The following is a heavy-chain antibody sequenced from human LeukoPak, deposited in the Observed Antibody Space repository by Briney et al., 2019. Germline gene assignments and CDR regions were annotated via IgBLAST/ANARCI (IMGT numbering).Heavy chain of an antibody. Sequence: ASVKVSCKVSGYTLTELSMHWVRQAPGQGLEWMGWINTNTGNPTYAQGFTGRFVFSLDTSVSTAYLQISSLKAEDTAVYYCASLYSSGWTEFDYWGQGTLVTVSS. CDR2: INTNTGNP. CDR3: ASLYSSGWTEFDY. J-gene: IGHJ4*02. CDR1: GYTLTELS. V-gene: IGHV7-4-1*02. D-gene: IGHD6-19*01.